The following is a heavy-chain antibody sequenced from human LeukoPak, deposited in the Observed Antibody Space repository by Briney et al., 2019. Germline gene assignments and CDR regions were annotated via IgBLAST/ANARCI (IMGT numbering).Heavy chain of an antibody. CDR1: GGSFSGYY. V-gene: IGHV4-34*01. J-gene: IGHJ5*02. Sequence: SETLSLTYAVYGGSFSGYYWSWIRQPPGKGLEWIGEINHSGSTNYNPSLKSRVTISVDTSKNQFSLKLSSVTAADTAVYYCARGRNRFAWELPCWFDPWGQGTLVTVSS. CDR2: INHSGST. D-gene: IGHD1-26*01. CDR3: ARGRNRFAWELPCWFDP.